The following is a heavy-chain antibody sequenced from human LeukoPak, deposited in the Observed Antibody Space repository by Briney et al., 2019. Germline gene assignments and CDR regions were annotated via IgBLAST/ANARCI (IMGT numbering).Heavy chain of an antibody. J-gene: IGHJ5*02. CDR2: IRSKANSYAT. V-gene: IGHV3-73*01. CDR3: TRTDVSKWFDP. CDR1: GFTSSGSA. Sequence: GGSLRLSCAASGFTSSGSAMHWVRQASGKGLEWVGRIRSKANSYATAYAASVKGRFTISRDDSKNTAYLQMNSLKTEDTAVYYCTRTDVSKWFDPWGQGTLVTVSS.